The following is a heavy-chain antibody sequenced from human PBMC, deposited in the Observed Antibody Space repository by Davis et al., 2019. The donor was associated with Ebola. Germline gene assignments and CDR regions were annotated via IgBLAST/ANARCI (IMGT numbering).Heavy chain of an antibody. V-gene: IGHV3-21*04. Sequence: GESLKISCAASGFTFSTYSMSWVRQAPGKGLEWVSSISSDSDYIYYADSAKGRFTISRDNAKNSLYLQMNSLRAEDTAVYYCAREEGDYVSYYFDYWGQGTLVTVSS. CDR2: ISSDSDYI. CDR3: AREEGDYVSYYFDY. CDR1: GFTFSTYS. D-gene: IGHD4-17*01. J-gene: IGHJ4*02.